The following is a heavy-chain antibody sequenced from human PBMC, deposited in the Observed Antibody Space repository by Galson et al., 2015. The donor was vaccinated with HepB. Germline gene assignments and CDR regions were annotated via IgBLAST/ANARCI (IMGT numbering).Heavy chain of an antibody. D-gene: IGHD2/OR15-2a*01. CDR1: GFTFSDYH. CDR2: ITELITVA. V-gene: IGHV3-11*03. CDR3: ARKSTHYYGMDV. J-gene: IGHJ6*01. Sequence: SLRLSCATSGFTFSDYHMTLMRQSPGTGLEWVSHITELITVASYSDSVQGRFTIPRDSAKASVYLQISGLRADDTAIYYCARKSTHYYGMDVWGQGTTVTVAT.